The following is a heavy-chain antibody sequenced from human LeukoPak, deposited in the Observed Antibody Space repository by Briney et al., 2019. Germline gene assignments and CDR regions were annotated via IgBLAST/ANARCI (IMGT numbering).Heavy chain of an antibody. D-gene: IGHD2-21*02. CDR1: GYTFTGYY. V-gene: IGHV1-2*02. Sequence: ASVKVSCKASGYTFTGYYMHWVRQAPGQGLEWMGWINPNSGGTNYAQKFQGRVTMTRDTSISTAYMELSSLRSEDTAVYYCARESDEYCGGDCSYYYYYYMDVWGKGTTVTISS. J-gene: IGHJ6*03. CDR3: ARESDEYCGGDCSYYYYYYMDV. CDR2: INPNSGGT.